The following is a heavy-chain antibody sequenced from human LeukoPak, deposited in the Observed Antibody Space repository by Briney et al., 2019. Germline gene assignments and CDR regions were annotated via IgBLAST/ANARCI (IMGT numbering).Heavy chain of an antibody. CDR3: ASNPRDGYNYYYYGMDV. CDR2: ISAYNGNT. J-gene: IGHJ6*02. D-gene: IGHD5-24*01. V-gene: IGHV1-18*01. Sequence: ASVKVSCKASGYTFTSYGISWVRQAPGQGLEWMGWISAYNGNTNYAQKLQGRVTMTTDTSTSTAYMELSSLRSEDTAVYYCASNPRDGYNYYYYGMDVWGQGTTVTVSS. CDR1: GYTFTSYG.